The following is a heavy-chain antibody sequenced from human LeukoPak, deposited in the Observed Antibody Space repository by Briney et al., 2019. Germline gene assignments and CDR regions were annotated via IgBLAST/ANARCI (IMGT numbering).Heavy chain of an antibody. D-gene: IGHD5-12*01. CDR3: ARGGERGYSGYQRYYYYYYGMDV. V-gene: IGHV4-34*01. CDR1: GGSFSGYY. Sequence: SETLSLTCAVYGGSFSGYYWSWIRQPPGKGLEWIGEIDHSGSTNYNPSLKSRVTISVDTSKNQFSLKLSSVTAADTAVYYCARGGERGYSGYQRYYYYYYGMDVWGQGTTVTVSS. CDR2: IDHSGST. J-gene: IGHJ6*02.